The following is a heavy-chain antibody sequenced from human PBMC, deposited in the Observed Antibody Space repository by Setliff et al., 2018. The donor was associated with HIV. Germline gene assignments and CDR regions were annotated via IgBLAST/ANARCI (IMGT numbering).Heavy chain of an antibody. CDR2: VYSSGTT. CDR3: ARHWLKPIQELQQLPLLDYFDY. Sequence: PSETLSLTCTVSGGSINSDSYNYYWSWIRQPAGRGLEWIGHVYSSGTTSYKPSLKSRVTISLDASKNQFSLKLRSVTAADTAVYYCARHWLKPIQELQQLPLLDYFDYWGQGTLVTV. D-gene: IGHD6-13*01. V-gene: IGHV4-61*09. J-gene: IGHJ4*02. CDR1: GGSINSDSYNYY.